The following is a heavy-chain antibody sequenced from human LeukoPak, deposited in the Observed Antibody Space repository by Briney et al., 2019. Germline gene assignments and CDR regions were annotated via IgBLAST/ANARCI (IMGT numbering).Heavy chain of an antibody. Sequence: PGGSLRLSCAASGFTFSTYAMSWVRQAPGKGLEWVSVIYSGGSTYYADSVKGRFTISRDNSKNTLYLQMNGLRAEDTAVYYCARDMSYYDSTSDYWGQGTLVTVSS. CDR2: IYSGGST. CDR3: ARDMSYYDSTSDY. D-gene: IGHD3-22*01. V-gene: IGHV3-66*01. CDR1: GFTFSTYA. J-gene: IGHJ4*02.